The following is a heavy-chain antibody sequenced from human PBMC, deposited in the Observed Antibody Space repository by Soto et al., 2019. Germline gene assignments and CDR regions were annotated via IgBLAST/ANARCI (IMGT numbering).Heavy chain of an antibody. V-gene: IGHV1-18*04. CDR1: CYTVTSYG. CDR3: ASFWIDGRGGSWAKRLNYGMDV. J-gene: IGHJ6*02. CDR2: ISAYNVNT. Sequence: ASGKVSCKASCYTVTSYGFSWLRHAPGQVLDCVGCISAYNVNTHYAHKFQGRVTMTRNTSISTAYMELSSLRSEDTAVYYCASFWIDGRGGSWAKRLNYGMDVWGQGTTVTVSS. D-gene: IGHD2-15*01.